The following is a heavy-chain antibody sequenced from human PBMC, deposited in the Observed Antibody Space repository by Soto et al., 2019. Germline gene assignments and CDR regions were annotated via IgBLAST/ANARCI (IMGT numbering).Heavy chain of an antibody. D-gene: IGHD6-19*01. Sequence: QVQLQESGPGLVKPSGTLSLTCAVSGGSISDNWWSWVRQPPGKGLEWIGEIYHTGTTHYNPSLWSRVTISIDKSTNQFSLKLSSVTAADTAVYYWAMNIAVPRKRGFDFWGQGTLVTVSS. J-gene: IGHJ4*02. CDR3: AMNIAVPRKRGFDF. CDR2: IYHTGTT. CDR1: GGSISDNW. V-gene: IGHV4-4*02.